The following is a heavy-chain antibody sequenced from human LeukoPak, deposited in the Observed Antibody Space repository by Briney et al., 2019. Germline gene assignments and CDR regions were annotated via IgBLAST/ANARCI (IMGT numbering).Heavy chain of an antibody. J-gene: IGHJ4*02. D-gene: IGHD3-10*01. V-gene: IGHV5-10-1*01. CDR3: ARQGYGSGSYFDY. Sequence: GESLKISCKGSGYRFTSYWISWVRQMPGEGLEWMGRIDPSDSYTNYSPSFQGHVTISADKSISTAYLQWSSLKASDTAMYYCARQGYGSGSYFDYWGQGTLVTVSS. CDR1: GYRFTSYW. CDR2: IDPSDSYT.